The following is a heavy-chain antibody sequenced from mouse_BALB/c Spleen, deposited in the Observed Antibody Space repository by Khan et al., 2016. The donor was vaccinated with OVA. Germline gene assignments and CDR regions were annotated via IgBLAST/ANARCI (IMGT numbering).Heavy chain of an antibody. Sequence: EVQLQESGPGLVKPSQTVSLTCTVTGISITSGNYRWSWIRQFPGNTLEWIGNIYYSGTVTYNTSLTSRTTITRDTSKNQFFLEMNSLTAEDTATYYCARDYGSLYWYFDVWGAGTTVTVSS. CDR1: GISITSGNYR. J-gene: IGHJ1*01. CDR3: ARDYGSLYWYFDV. CDR2: IYYSGTV. V-gene: IGHV3-5*02. D-gene: IGHD1-1*01.